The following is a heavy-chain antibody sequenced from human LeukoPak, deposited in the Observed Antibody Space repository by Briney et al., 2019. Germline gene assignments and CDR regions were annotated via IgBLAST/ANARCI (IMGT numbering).Heavy chain of an antibody. J-gene: IGHJ4*02. D-gene: IGHD6-13*01. CDR2: INHSGST. Sequence: NPSETLSLTCAVYGGSFSGYYWSWIRQPPGKGLEWIGEINHSGSTNYNPSLKSRVTISVDTSKNQFSLKLSSVTAADTAVYYCASRAPPAAYWGQGTLVTVSS. CDR3: ASRAPPAAY. V-gene: IGHV4-34*01. CDR1: GGSFSGYY.